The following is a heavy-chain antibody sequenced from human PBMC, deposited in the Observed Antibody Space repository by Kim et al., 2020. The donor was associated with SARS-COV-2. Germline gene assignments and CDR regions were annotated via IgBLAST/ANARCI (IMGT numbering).Heavy chain of an antibody. D-gene: IGHD4-17*01. Sequence: SETLSLTCTVSGGSIGSRDYYWSWIRQHPGRGLEWIGYIYYSGSTDYNPSLRSRITISVDTSKNQFSLTLKSVTAADTAVYYCARQDTSTVPPYLDFWG. CDR3: ARQDTSTVPPYLDF. J-gene: IGHJ4*01. CDR1: GGSIGSRDYY. CDR2: IYYSGST. V-gene: IGHV4-31*03.